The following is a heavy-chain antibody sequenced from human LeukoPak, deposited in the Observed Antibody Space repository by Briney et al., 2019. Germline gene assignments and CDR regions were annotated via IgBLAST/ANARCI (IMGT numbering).Heavy chain of an antibody. CDR1: GGSFSGYY. CDR2: INHSGST. V-gene: IGHV4-34*01. D-gene: IGHD5-18*01. Sequence: SETLSPTCAVYGGSFSGYYWSWIRQPPGKGLEWIGEINHSGSTNYNPSLKSRVTISVDTSKNQFSLKLSSVTAADTAVYYCARTAGRYSYGRIDYWGQGTLVTVSS. CDR3: ARTAGRYSYGRIDY. J-gene: IGHJ4*02.